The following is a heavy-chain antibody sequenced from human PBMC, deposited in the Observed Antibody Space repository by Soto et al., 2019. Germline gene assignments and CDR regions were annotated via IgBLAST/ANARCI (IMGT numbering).Heavy chain of an antibody. CDR3: ARDDPIAARRYYYYGTDV. J-gene: IGHJ6*02. CDR2: ISSSGSTI. CDR1: GFTFSSYE. V-gene: IGHV3-48*03. D-gene: IGHD6-6*01. Sequence: GGSLRLSCAASGFTFSSYEMNWVRQAPGKGLEWVSYISSSGSTIYYADSVKGRFTISRDNAKNSLYLQMNSLRAEDTAVYYCARDDPIAARRYYYYGTDVWGQWTSVTVSS.